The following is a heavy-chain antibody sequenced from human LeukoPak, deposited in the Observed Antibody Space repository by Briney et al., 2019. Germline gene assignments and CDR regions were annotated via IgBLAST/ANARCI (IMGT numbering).Heavy chain of an antibody. CDR3: AGGGVTVTTDDAFDI. J-gene: IGHJ3*02. Sequence: SETLSLTCAVYGGSFSGYYWSWIRQPPGKGLEWIGEINHSGSTNYNPSLKSRVTISVDTSKNQFSLKLSSVTAVDTAVYYCAGGGVTVTTDDAFDIWGQGTMVTVSS. CDR2: INHSGST. V-gene: IGHV4-34*01. CDR1: GGSFSGYY. D-gene: IGHD4-17*01.